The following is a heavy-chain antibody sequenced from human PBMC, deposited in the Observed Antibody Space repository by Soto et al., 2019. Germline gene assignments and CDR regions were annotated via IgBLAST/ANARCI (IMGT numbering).Heavy chain of an antibody. J-gene: IGHJ4*02. CDR3: ARDQGGSGSYAFDY. CDR1: GGSISSGGYY. CDR2: IYYSGST. D-gene: IGHD3-10*01. Sequence: QVQLQESGPGLVKPSQTLSVTCTVSGGSISSGGYYWSWSRQNPGKGLEWIGYIYYSGSTYYNPYLKSRVTISVDTSKNQFSLMLSSVTAADTAVYYGARDQGGSGSYAFDYWGQGTLVTVSS. V-gene: IGHV4-31*03.